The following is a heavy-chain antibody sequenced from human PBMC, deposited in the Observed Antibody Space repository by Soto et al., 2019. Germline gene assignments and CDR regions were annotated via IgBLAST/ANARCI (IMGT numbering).Heavy chain of an antibody. CDR3: ARDRPPLPTPEEAAAGDYYYGMDV. CDR1: GGTFSSYA. J-gene: IGHJ6*02. V-gene: IGHV1-69*12. CDR2: IIPIFGTA. D-gene: IGHD6-13*01. Sequence: QVQLVQSGAEVKKPGSSVKVSCKASGGTFSSYAISWVRQAPGQGLEWMGGIIPIFGTANYAQKFQGRVTITADESTRTAYMELSSLRSEDTAVDYCARDRPPLPTPEEAAAGDYYYGMDVWGQGTTVTVSS.